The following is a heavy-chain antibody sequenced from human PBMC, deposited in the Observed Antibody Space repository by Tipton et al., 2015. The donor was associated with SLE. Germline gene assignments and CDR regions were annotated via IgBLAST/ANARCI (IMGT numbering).Heavy chain of an antibody. CDR3: AKDRPDNWNDARFDY. CDR1: GFTFSSYA. Sequence: SLRLSCEASGFTFSSYAMSWVRQAPGKGLDWISTIRRSGGNTYYADSVKGRLTVSRDDSRNTLYLQMNSLRAEDTAVYYCAKDRPDNWNDARFDYWGQGTLVTVSS. D-gene: IGHD1-20*01. V-gene: IGHV3-23*01. J-gene: IGHJ4*02. CDR2: IRRSGGNT.